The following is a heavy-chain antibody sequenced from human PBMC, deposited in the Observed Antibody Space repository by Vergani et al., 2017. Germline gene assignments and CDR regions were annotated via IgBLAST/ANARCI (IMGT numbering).Heavy chain of an antibody. Sequence: QVQLQESGPGLVKPSETLSLTCTVSGGSISSYYWSWIRQPPGKGLEWIGYIYYSGSTNYNPSLKSRVTISVDTSKNQFSLKLSSVTAADTAVYYCARAVVPAANGYYYYMDVWGKGP. J-gene: IGHJ6*03. CDR2: IYYSGST. CDR1: GGSISSYY. V-gene: IGHV4-59*01. CDR3: ARAVVPAANGYYYYMDV. D-gene: IGHD2-2*01.